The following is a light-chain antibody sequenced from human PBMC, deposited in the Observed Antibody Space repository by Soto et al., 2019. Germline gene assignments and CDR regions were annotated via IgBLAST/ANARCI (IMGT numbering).Light chain of an antibody. CDR2: GAS. Sequence: EIVMTQSPATLSVSPGERATLSCRASQSVSSNLAWYQQKPGQAPRLLIYGASTRATGIPARFSGSGSGTEFTLTISSVQSEDFAVYYCQQYNNWPPFTLGPGTKVDIK. CDR1: QSVSSN. V-gene: IGKV3-15*01. CDR3: QQYNNWPPFT. J-gene: IGKJ3*01.